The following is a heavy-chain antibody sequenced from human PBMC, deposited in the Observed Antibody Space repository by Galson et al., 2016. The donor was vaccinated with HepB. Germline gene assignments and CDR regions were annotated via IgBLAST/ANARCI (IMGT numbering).Heavy chain of an antibody. D-gene: IGHD5-12*01. V-gene: IGHV3-11*01. Sequence: SLRLSCAASAFTLSDYYMSWIRQAPGKGLEWVSYISNSGSSIFYADSVKGRFTISRDNAENSLFLQMNSLRVEDTAVYYCARKGSGYAALWGRDDLWGQGTLGTVSS. CDR3: ARKGSGYAALWGRDDL. CDR1: AFTLSDYY. J-gene: IGHJ5*02. CDR2: ISNSGSSI.